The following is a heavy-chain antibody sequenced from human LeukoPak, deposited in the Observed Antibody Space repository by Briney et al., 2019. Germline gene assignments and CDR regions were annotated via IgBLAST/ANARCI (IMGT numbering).Heavy chain of an antibody. CDR3: ARGRGSGSYFYYYYYYMDV. J-gene: IGHJ6*03. V-gene: IGHV4-34*01. Sequence: SETLSLTCAVYGGSFSGYYWSWIRQPPGKGLEWIGEINHSGSTNYNPSLKSRATISVDTSKNQFSLKLSSVTAADTAVYYCARGRGSGSYFYYYYYYMDVWGKGTTVTVSS. CDR2: INHSGST. CDR1: GGSFSGYY. D-gene: IGHD1-26*01.